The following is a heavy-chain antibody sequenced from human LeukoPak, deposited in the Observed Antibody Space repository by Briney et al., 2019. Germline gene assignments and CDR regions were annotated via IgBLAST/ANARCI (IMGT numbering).Heavy chain of an antibody. J-gene: IGHJ4*02. CDR1: GYTFTSYD. CDR2: MNPNSGNT. Sequence: ASVKVPCKASGYTFTSYDINWVRQATGQGLEWMGWMNPNSGNTGYAQKFQGRVTMTRNTSISTAYMELSSLRSEDTAVYYCARGRPDYYDFWSGYYEGFDYWGQGTLVTVSS. V-gene: IGHV1-8*01. D-gene: IGHD3-3*01. CDR3: ARGRPDYYDFWSGYYEGFDY.